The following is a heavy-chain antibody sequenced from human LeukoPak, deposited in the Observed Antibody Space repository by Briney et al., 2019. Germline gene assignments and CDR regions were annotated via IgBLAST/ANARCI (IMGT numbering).Heavy chain of an antibody. Sequence: ASVKVSCKASGYTFTSYGISWVRQAPGQGLEWMGWISAYNGNTNYAQKLQGRVTMTTDTSTSTAYMELRSLRSDDTAVYYCARDQRPQYYYDSNGYPRHDYWGQGTLVTVSS. V-gene: IGHV1-18*01. CDR3: ARDQRPQYYYDSNGYPRHDY. CDR2: ISAYNGNT. J-gene: IGHJ4*02. D-gene: IGHD3-22*01. CDR1: GYTFTSYG.